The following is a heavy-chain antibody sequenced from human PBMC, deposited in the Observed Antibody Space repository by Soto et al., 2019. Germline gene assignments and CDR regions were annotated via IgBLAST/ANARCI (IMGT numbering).Heavy chain of an antibody. CDR2: INHSGST. D-gene: IGHD3-22*01. CDR1: GGSFSGYY. V-gene: IGHV4-34*01. CDR3: ARVYSGGYVDY. Sequence: SETLSLTCAVYGGSFSGYYWSWIRQPTGKGLEWIGEINHSGSTNYNPSLKSRVTISVDTSKNQFSLKLSSVTAADTAVYYCARVYSGGYVDYWGQGTLVTVSS. J-gene: IGHJ4*02.